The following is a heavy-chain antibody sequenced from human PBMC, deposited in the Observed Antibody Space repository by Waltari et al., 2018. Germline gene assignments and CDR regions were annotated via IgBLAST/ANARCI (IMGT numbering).Heavy chain of an antibody. CDR3: ARPQYSSSWYRFDY. J-gene: IGHJ4*02. V-gene: IGHV4-34*01. CDR1: GGSFSGYY. D-gene: IGHD6-13*01. Sequence: QVQLQQWGAGLLKPSETLSLTCAVYGGSFSGYYWSWIRQPPGKGLEWIGELNHSGSTNYNPSLKSRVTISVDTSKNQFSLKLSSVTAADTAVYYCARPQYSSSWYRFDYWGQGTLVTVSS. CDR2: LNHSGST.